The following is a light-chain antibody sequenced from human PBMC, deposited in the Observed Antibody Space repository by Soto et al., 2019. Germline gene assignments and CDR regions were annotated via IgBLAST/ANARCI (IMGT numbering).Light chain of an antibody. CDR2: AAS. CDR3: QQSYSSPLLS. V-gene: IGKV1-39*01. J-gene: IGKJ4*01. CDR1: QSISSY. Sequence: DIQMTQSPSSLSASVGDRVTITCRASQSISSYVNLYKQKPGKAPKLLIYAASSLQSGVPSRLSGSGSGTDFTLTISSLQPEDFAPYYCQQSYSSPLLSFGGGTKVEI.